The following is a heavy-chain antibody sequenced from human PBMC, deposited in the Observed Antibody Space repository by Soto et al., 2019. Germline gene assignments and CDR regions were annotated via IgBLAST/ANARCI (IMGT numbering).Heavy chain of an antibody. V-gene: IGHV4-39*01. CDR2: IYYSGST. CDR1: GGSISSSSYY. Sequence: PSETLSLTCTVSGGSISSSSYYWGWIRQPPGKGLEWIGSIYYSGSTYYNPSLKSRVTISVDTSKNQFSLKLSSVTAADTAVYYCARRRSYYYDSISWFDPWGQGTLVTVSS. D-gene: IGHD3-22*01. J-gene: IGHJ5*02. CDR3: ARRRSYYYDSISWFDP.